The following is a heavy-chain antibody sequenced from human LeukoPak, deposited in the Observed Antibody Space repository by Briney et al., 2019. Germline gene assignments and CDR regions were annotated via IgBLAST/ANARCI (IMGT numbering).Heavy chain of an antibody. CDR2: ISYDGSNK. Sequence: TGGSLRLSCAASGFTFSSYGMHWVRQAPGKGLEWVAVISYDGSNKYYADSVKGRFTISRDNSKNTLYLQMNSLRAEDTAVYYRAKGGEYFDYWGQGTLVTVSS. CDR1: GFTFSSYG. CDR3: AKGGEYFDY. V-gene: IGHV3-30*18. J-gene: IGHJ4*02.